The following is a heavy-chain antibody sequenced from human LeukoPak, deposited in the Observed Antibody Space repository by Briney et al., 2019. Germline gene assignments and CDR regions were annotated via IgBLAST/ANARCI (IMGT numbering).Heavy chain of an antibody. CDR2: IKQDGSEK. V-gene: IGHV3-7*01. CDR3: ARETKYYDILTGYMPYSDFDY. CDR1: GFTFSSYW. D-gene: IGHD3-9*01. Sequence: GGSLRLSCAASGFTFSSYWMSWVRQAPGKGLEWVANIKQDGSEKYYVDSVKGRFTISRDNAKNSLYLQMNSLRAEDTAVYYCARETKYYDILTGYMPYSDFDYWGQGTLVTVSS. J-gene: IGHJ4*02.